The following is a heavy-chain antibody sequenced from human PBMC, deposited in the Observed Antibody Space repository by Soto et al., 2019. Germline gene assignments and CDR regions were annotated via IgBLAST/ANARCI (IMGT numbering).Heavy chain of an antibody. V-gene: IGHV4-4*07. Sequence: SETLSLTCTVCGGSINTIYWSWVRQPAGKGLEWIGRIFSSGSTSFNPSLESRGAMSVDTSKNHSSLNLSSVTAADMAVYYCAREGSYSAYNFVHGIQLWSLDFWGQGALVTVSS. CDR3: AREGSYSAYNFVHGIQLWSLDF. CDR1: GGSINTIY. CDR2: IFSSGST. D-gene: IGHD5-12*01. J-gene: IGHJ4*02.